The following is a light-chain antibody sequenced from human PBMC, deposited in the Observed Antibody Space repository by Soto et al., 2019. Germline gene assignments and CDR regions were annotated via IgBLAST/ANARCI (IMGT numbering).Light chain of an antibody. J-gene: IGKJ3*01. CDR2: GAS. V-gene: IGKV1-33*01. Sequence: DIQMTQSPSSLSASVGDRVTITCQASHDISNYLNWYQHKQGKAPKLLIYGASNLETGVPSRFSGSVSRSDFTFTISSLHPEDIATYYCQYCDYLPLFGPGTTVDLK. CDR3: QYCDYLPL. CDR1: HDISNY.